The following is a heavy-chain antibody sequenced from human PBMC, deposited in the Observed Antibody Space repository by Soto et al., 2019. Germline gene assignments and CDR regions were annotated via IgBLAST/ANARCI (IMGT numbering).Heavy chain of an antibody. Sequence: GASVKVSCKASGYTFSTYGMHWVRQAPGQSLEWMGWLNGGTGQTRYSQRFQDRVIITRDTSASTGYTELSSLRSEDTAVYYCARGKGMEENYFYYGLDIWGQGTTVTVSS. CDR2: LNGGTGQT. CDR1: GYTFSTYG. J-gene: IGHJ6*02. D-gene: IGHD1-1*01. CDR3: ARGKGMEENYFYYGLDI. V-gene: IGHV1-3*01.